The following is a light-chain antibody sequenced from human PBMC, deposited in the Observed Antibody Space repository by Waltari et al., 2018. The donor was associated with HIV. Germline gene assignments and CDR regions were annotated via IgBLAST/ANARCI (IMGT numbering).Light chain of an antibody. CDR2: INDDGSH. Sequence: LVVTQSPSASASLGASVTLTCTLSSGRNSYAIAWHQQQPEKGPRYLMRINDDGSHTKGAGIPERFSGASSGAERYLTISSLQSEDEADYYCQTWGPGIGVFGGGTKLTVL. CDR3: QTWGPGIGV. CDR1: SGRNSYA. J-gene: IGLJ3*02. V-gene: IGLV4-69*02.